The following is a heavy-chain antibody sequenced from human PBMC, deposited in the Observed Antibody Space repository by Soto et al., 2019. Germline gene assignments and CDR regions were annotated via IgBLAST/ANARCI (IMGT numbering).Heavy chain of an antibody. V-gene: IGHV3-48*03. J-gene: IGHJ4*02. CDR1: GFTFSSFE. CDR3: ARGIGYNTFDY. D-gene: IGHD5-18*01. CDR2: ITSSGYTI. Sequence: GGSLRLSCAASGFTFSSFEMNWVRQAPGKGLEWVSYITSSGYTIYYADSMRGRITISRDNAKNSLYLQMNSLRVEDTAVYYCARGIGYNTFDYWGQGTLVTVSS.